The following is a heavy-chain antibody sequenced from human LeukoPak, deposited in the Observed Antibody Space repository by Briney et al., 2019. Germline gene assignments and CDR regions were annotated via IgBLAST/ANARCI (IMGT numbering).Heavy chain of an antibody. D-gene: IGHD3-22*01. Sequence: GGSLRLSCAASGFIVSSNYMSWVRQAPGKGLEWVSAISGSGGSTYYADSVKGRFTISRDNSKNTLYPQMNSLRAEDTAVYYCAKSSGYYFWGQGTLVTVSS. CDR1: GFIVSSNY. V-gene: IGHV3-23*01. J-gene: IGHJ4*02. CDR3: AKSSGYYF. CDR2: ISGSGGST.